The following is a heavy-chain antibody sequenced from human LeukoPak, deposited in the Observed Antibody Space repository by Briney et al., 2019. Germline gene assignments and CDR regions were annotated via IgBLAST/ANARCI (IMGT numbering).Heavy chain of an antibody. Sequence: GGSLRLSCAASGFTFSSYAMHWVRQARGKGLEWVAGISDDGSNKDYADSVKGRFTISRDNSENTLYLQMNSLRAEDTAVYYCARESGSTTQYYFDYWGQGTLVTVSS. V-gene: IGHV3-30-3*01. CDR3: ARESGSTTQYYFDY. D-gene: IGHD5-12*01. CDR1: GFTFSSYA. J-gene: IGHJ4*02. CDR2: ISDDGSNK.